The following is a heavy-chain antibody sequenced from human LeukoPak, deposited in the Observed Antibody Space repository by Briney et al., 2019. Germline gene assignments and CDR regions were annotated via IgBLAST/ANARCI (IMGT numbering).Heavy chain of an antibody. Sequence: GGSLRLSWAASGFSVSVYGRHRVPQAPGKGLVCLSRINTDGRITSYADSVKGRFTVSRDNAKNTVYMQMNSLRDDDTAVYYCRRVLSTNSLGVDLWGQGTMVTVSS. CDR1: GFSVSVYG. D-gene: IGHD2-2*01. J-gene: IGHJ3*01. CDR2: INTDGRIT. V-gene: IGHV3-74*01. CDR3: RRVLSTNSLGVDL.